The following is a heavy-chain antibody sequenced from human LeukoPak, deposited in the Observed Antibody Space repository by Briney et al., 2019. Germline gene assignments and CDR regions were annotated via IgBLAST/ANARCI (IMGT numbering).Heavy chain of an antibody. D-gene: IGHD1-26*01. V-gene: IGHV1-2*06. J-gene: IGHJ3*02. Sequence: ASMKVSCRASGYTFTDYYIHWVRQAPGQGLEWMGRISPNSGGTSYAQKFQGRVTMTRDTSIATAYMELSSLRSDDTAVYYCARGPVGATNAFHIWGQGTLVTVSS. CDR1: GYTFTDYY. CDR3: ARGPVGATNAFHI. CDR2: ISPNSGGT.